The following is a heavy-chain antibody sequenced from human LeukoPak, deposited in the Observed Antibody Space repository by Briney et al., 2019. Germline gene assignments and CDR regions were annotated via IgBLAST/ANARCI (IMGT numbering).Heavy chain of an antibody. CDR3: ARDAGNSGYGCDL. CDR1: GFTFSSYS. Sequence: GGSLRLSCAASGFTFSSYSMIWVRQAPGKGLEWVSYISDSSHAIYHADSVKGRFTISRDNARNSLYLQMNNLRGEDTAIYYCARDAGNSGYGCDLWGQGTLVTVSS. CDR2: ISDSSHAI. V-gene: IGHV3-48*01. D-gene: IGHD5-12*01. J-gene: IGHJ5*02.